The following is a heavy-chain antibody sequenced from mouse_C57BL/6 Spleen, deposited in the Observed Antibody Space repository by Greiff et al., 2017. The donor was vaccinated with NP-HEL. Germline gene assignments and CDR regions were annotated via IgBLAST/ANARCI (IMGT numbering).Heavy chain of an antibody. J-gene: IGHJ2*01. CDR3: ARGGERANYFDY. CDR1: GYTFTSYW. Sequence: VQLQQPGAELVKPGASVKLSCKASGYTFTSYWMQWVKQRPGQGLEWIGEIDPSDSYTNYNQKFKGKATLTVDTSSSTAYMQLSSLTSEDSAVYYCARGGERANYFDYWGQGTTLTVSS. D-gene: IGHD3-1*01. V-gene: IGHV1-50*01. CDR2: IDPSDSYT.